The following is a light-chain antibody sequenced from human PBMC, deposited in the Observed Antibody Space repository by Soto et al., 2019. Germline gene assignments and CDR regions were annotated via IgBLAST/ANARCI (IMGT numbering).Light chain of an antibody. CDR3: QQSYSTPFVT. Sequence: DIQMTQSPSSLSASVGDRVTITYRASQSISSYLNWYQQKPGKAPKLLIYAASSLQSGVPSRFSGSRSGTDFTLTISSLQPEDFATYYCQQSYSTPFVTFGQGTRLEIK. V-gene: IGKV1-39*01. CDR1: QSISSY. J-gene: IGKJ5*01. CDR2: AAS.